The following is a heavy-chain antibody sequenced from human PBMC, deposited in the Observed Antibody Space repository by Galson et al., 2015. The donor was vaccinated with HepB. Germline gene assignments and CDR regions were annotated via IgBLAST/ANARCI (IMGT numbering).Heavy chain of an antibody. V-gene: IGHV1-3*01. Sequence: SVKVSCKASGYTFTSYSMHWVRQAPGQRLERMGWINAGNGNTKYSQKFQGRVAITRDTSASTAYMELSSLRSEDTAVYYCARLVSSGWYGDAVMDVWGQGTTVTVSS. J-gene: IGHJ6*02. CDR3: ARLVSSGWYGDAVMDV. CDR2: INAGNGNT. CDR1: GYTFTSYS. D-gene: IGHD6-19*01.